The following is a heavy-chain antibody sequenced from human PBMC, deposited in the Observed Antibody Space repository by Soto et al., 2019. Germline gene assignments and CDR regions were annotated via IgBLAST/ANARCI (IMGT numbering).Heavy chain of an antibody. J-gene: IGHJ5*02. CDR1: GFTFSSYG. CDR2: IWYDGSNK. D-gene: IGHD1-7*01. CDR3: ARDLYNWNYGGVFDP. V-gene: IGHV3-33*01. Sequence: QPGGSLRLSCAASGFTFSSYGMHWVRQAPGKGLEWVAVIWYDGSNKYYADSVKGRFTVSRDNSKNTLYLQMNSLRAEDTAVYYCARDLYNWNYGGVFDPWGQGTLVTVSS.